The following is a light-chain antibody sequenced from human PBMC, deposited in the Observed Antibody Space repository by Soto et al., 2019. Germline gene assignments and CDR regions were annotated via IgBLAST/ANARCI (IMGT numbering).Light chain of an antibody. CDR3: QQYGTSPPIT. J-gene: IGKJ5*01. CDR2: GAS. Sequence: EIVLTPSPGTLSLSPGERATLYCRASQSVSSSYLAWYQQKPGQAPRLLIYGASSRATGIPDRFSGSGSGRDFSLTINRLEPEDSAVYYCQQYGTSPPITFGQGTRLEI. CDR1: QSVSSSY. V-gene: IGKV3-20*01.